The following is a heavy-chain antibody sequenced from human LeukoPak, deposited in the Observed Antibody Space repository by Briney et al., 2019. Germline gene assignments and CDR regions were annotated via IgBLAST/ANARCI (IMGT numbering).Heavy chain of an antibody. V-gene: IGHV3-21*01. Sequence: PGRSLRLSCAASGFTFSSYSMNWVRQAPGKGLEWVSSISSSSSYIYYADSVKGRFTISRDNAKNSLYLQMNSLRAEDTAVYYCARAVDNCSSTSCSLYYYYGMDVWGQGTTVTVSS. D-gene: IGHD2-2*01. J-gene: IGHJ6*02. CDR2: ISSSSSYI. CDR3: ARAVDNCSSTSCSLYYYYGMDV. CDR1: GFTFSSYS.